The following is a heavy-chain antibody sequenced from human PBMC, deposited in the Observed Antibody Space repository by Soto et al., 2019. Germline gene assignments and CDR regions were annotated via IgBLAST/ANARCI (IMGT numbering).Heavy chain of an antibody. D-gene: IGHD3-22*01. J-gene: IGHJ4*02. CDR1: GYTFTSYA. CDR2: IIPLFGTA. V-gene: IGHV1-69*13. CDR3: ARGVHYDSSGYYYFY. Sequence: QVQLVQSGAEVKKPGASVKVSCKASGYTFTSYAMHWVRQAPGQGLEWMGGIIPLFGTAKYAQNFQGRITITADESTNTAYMELRSLRSQDTAVYYCARGVHYDSSGYYYFYWGQGTLVTVSS.